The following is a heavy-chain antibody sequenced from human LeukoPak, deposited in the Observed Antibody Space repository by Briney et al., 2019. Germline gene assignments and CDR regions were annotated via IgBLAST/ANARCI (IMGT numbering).Heavy chain of an antibody. V-gene: IGHV3-33*06. D-gene: IGHD3-16*01. CDR2: IYYDGSNK. Sequence: GRSLRLSCAASGFTFSSYGMHWVRQAPGKGLEWVSVIYYDGSNKYYADSVKGRFTISRDNSKNMLYLQMSSLRAEDTAVYYCAKPYLAGGGAGTFDSWGQGTLVTVSS. CDR3: AKPYLAGGGAGTFDS. CDR1: GFTFSSYG. J-gene: IGHJ4*02.